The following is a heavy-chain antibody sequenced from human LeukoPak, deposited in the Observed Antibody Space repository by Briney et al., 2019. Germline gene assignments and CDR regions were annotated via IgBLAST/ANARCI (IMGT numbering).Heavy chain of an antibody. CDR1: GGSISSYY. Sequence: PSETLSLTCTVSGGSISSYYWSWIRQPPGKGLEWIGYIYYSGSTNYNPSLKSRVTISVDTSKNQFSLKLSSVTAADTAVYYCARLVVPRYFDYWGQGTLVTVSS. CDR2: IYYSGST. V-gene: IGHV4-59*08. CDR3: ARLVVPRYFDY. J-gene: IGHJ4*02. D-gene: IGHD2-2*01.